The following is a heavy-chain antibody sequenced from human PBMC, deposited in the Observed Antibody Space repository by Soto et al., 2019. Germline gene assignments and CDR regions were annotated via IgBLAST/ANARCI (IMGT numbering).Heavy chain of an antibody. J-gene: IGHJ5*02. CDR3: ARDRRHLYYYGSGSYPQQNWFDP. Sequence: SETLSLTCAVYGGSFSGYFRSWIRQPPGKGLEWIGEINHSGSTNYNPSLKSRVTISVDTSKNQFSLKLSSVTAADTAVYYCARDRRHLYYYGSGSYPQQNWFDPWGQGTLVTVS. V-gene: IGHV4-34*01. D-gene: IGHD3-10*01. CDR2: INHSGST. CDR1: GGSFSGYF.